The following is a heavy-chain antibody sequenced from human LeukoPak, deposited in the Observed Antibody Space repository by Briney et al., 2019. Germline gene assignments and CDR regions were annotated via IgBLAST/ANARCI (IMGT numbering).Heavy chain of an antibody. V-gene: IGHV3-21*04. CDR3: ATAAYDSGSYIVNHDY. CDR1: GFTFSSYS. J-gene: IGHJ4*02. D-gene: IGHD3-22*01. Sequence: GGSLRLSCAASGFTFSSYSMNWVRQAPGKGLEWVSSISSSSSYIYYADSVKGRFTISRDNSKNTLFLQMYSLRAEDTAVYYCATAAYDSGSYIVNHDYWGQGTLVTVSS. CDR2: ISSSSSYI.